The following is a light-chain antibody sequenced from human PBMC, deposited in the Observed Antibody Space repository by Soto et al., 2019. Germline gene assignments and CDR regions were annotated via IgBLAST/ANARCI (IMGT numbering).Light chain of an antibody. V-gene: IGKV3-11*01. J-gene: IGKJ3*01. CDR3: QQRSNWI. CDR2: DAS. Sequence: TVLTQSPSTLSLSPGERAPLSCRASQSVSNYVACYQQKPGQAPRLLIYDASNRATGIPARFSGSGSETDFTLTISSLEPEDFAVYYCQQRSNWIFGPGTKVDI. CDR1: QSVSNY.